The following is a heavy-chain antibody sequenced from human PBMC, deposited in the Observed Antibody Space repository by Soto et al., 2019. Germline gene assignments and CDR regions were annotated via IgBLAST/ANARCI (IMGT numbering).Heavy chain of an antibody. CDR1: GGSISSGDYY. D-gene: IGHD2-21*01. V-gene: IGHV4-30-4*01. CDR3: ARALPYPILSFDS. CDR2: IYYRGST. J-gene: IGHJ4*02. Sequence: QVQLQESGPGLVKPSQTLSLTCTVSGGSISSGDYYWSWIRQPPGKGLECIGYIYYRGSTYYNPSLKTRVTISVDTSKNQFSLKLSPVPAADTAVYYCARALPYPILSFDSWGQGTLVTVSS.